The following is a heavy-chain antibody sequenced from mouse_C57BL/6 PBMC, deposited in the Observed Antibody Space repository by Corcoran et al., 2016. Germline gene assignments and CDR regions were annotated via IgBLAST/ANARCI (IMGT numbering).Heavy chain of an antibody. J-gene: IGHJ1*03. CDR3: ARRDPYYGSSYGYFDV. CDR2: IYWYDDK. Sequence: QVTLKESGPGILKSSQTLSLTGTFSGFALSTSGMCLSWIRQPSGKDLEWLAHIYWYDDKRYNPSLKSRLTIYKYASRNQVFRTITGVDTAANATCYCARRDPYYGSSYGYFDVWGTGTTVTVSS. D-gene: IGHD1-1*01. V-gene: IGHV8-12*01. CDR1: GFALSTSGMC.